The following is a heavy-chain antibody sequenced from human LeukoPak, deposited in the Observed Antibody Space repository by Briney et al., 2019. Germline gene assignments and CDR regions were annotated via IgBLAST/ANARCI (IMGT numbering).Heavy chain of an antibody. CDR1: GGSFSGYY. D-gene: IGHD2-15*01. CDR2: IHHSGST. V-gene: IGHV4-34*01. CDR3: ARVWRVVVAAIPQRAFDI. Sequence: RPSETLSLTCAVYGGSFSGYYWSWIRQPPGKGLECIGEIHHSGSTNYNPSLKSRVTMSVDTSKNQFSLKLSSVTAADTAVYYCARVWRVVVAAIPQRAFDIWGQGTMVTVSS. J-gene: IGHJ3*02.